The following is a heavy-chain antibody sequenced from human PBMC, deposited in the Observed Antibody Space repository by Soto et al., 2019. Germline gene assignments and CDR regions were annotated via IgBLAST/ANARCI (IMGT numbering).Heavy chain of an antibody. CDR2: IVVGSGNT. V-gene: IGHV1-58*01. CDR1: GFTFTSSA. CDR3: AAESTKGYYYYGMDV. Sequence: SVKVSCKASGFTFTSSAVQWVRQARGQRLEWIGWIVVGSGNTNYAQKFQERVTITRDMSTSTAYMELSSLRSEDTAVYYCAAESTKGYYYYGMDVWGQGTTVTVSS. J-gene: IGHJ6*02.